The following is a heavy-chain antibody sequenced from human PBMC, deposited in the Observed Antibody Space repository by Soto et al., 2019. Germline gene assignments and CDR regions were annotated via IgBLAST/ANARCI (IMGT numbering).Heavy chain of an antibody. CDR3: ARPDEGGYSSNHHYYYALDV. V-gene: IGHV1-69*13. D-gene: IGHD3-22*01. Sequence: SVKVSCKASGGTFRSYSISWVRQAPGQGLEWMGGIIPIFDITNYAQKFQGRVTITADESTSTAYMELSSLGSDDTAIYYCARPDEGGYSSNHHYYYALDVWGQGTTVTVSS. CDR1: GGTFRSYS. J-gene: IGHJ6*02. CDR2: IIPIFDIT.